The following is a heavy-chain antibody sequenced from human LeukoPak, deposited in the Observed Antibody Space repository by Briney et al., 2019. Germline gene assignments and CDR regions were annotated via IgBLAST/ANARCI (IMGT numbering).Heavy chain of an antibody. CDR2: INAGNGNT. CDR3: ASALVRGVIIGILGY. Sequence: CKASGYTFTSYAMHWVRQAPGQRLEWMGWINAGNGNTKYSQKFQGRVTITRDTSASTAYMELSSLRSEDTAVYYCASALVRGVIIGILGYWGQGTLVTVSS. D-gene: IGHD3-10*01. V-gene: IGHV1-3*01. J-gene: IGHJ4*02. CDR1: GYTFTSYA.